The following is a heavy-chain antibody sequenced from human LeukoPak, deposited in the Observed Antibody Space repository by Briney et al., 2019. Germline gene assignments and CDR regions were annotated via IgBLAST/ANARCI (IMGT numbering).Heavy chain of an antibody. Sequence: ASVKVSCKASGYTFTSYAMHWVRQAPGQRLEWMGWINAGNGNSKYSQKFQGRVTITRDTSASTAYMELSSLRSEDTAVYYCARASGRGAFYYYYYGMDVWGQGTTVTVSS. D-gene: IGHD3-10*01. J-gene: IGHJ6*02. V-gene: IGHV1-3*01. CDR2: INAGNGNS. CDR1: GYTFTSYA. CDR3: ARASGRGAFYYYYYGMDV.